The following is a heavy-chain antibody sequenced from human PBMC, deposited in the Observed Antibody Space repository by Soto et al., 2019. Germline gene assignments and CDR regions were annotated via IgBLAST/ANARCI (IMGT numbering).Heavy chain of an antibody. V-gene: IGHV3-33*01. CDR3: ARRVNYFDY. CDR2: IWYDGSNK. Sequence: QPGGSLRLSCVASGFTFSNYGMHWVRQAPGKGLEWVALIWYDGSNKYYTDSVKGRFTISRDNSKNTFYLQMNSLSPEDTAVYYCARRVNYFDYWGQGTPVTVSS. J-gene: IGHJ4*02. CDR1: GFTFSNYG.